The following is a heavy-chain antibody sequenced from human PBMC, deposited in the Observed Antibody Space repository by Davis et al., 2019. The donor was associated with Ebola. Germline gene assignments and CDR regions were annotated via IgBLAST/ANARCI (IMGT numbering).Heavy chain of an antibody. J-gene: IGHJ5*02. CDR1: GGSVSNYY. D-gene: IGHD5-12*01. CDR2: IYYRGST. V-gene: IGHV4-59*02. CDR3: ARGYANWFDP. Sequence: SETLSLTCTVSGGSVSNYYWSWIRQSPGKGLEWIGYIYYRGSTNYNPSLKSRVTISVDTSKNQFSLKLSSVTAADTAVYYCARGYANWFDPWGQGTLVTVSS.